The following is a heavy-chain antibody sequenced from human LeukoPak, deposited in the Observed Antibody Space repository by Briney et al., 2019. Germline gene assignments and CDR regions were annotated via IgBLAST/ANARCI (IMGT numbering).Heavy chain of an antibody. V-gene: IGHV4-34*01. CDR1: GGSFSDYY. CDR2: INHSGST. Sequence: SETLSLTCAVYGGSFSDYYWSWLRQPPGEGLEWIGEINHSGSTNYNPSLKSLKSRVTISVDTSNNQFSLNLSSVTAADTAVYYCAREAVGYSSRLSDHSFDYWGQGTLVTVSS. CDR3: AREAVGYSSRLSDHSFDY. J-gene: IGHJ4*02. D-gene: IGHD6-13*01.